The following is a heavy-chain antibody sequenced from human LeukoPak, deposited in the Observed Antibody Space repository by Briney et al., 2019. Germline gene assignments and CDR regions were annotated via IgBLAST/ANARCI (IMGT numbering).Heavy chain of an antibody. D-gene: IGHD6-6*01. CDR1: GGSISSSNYY. V-gene: IGHV4-39*01. J-gene: IGHJ4*02. Sequence: SETLSLTCTVSGGSISSSNYYWGWIRQPPGKGLEWIGSTYYGGSTYYNPSLKSRVTISLDTSKNQFSLKLSSVTAADTAVYHCASIISARPDYWGQGILVTVSS. CDR3: ASIISARPDY. CDR2: TYYGGST.